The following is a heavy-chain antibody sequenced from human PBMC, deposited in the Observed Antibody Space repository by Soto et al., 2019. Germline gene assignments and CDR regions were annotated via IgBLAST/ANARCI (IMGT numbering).Heavy chain of an antibody. V-gene: IGHV3-23*01. CDR3: AKSTGYDYGDYGDYFDY. CDR2: ISGSGGST. J-gene: IGHJ4*02. D-gene: IGHD4-17*01. Sequence: EVQLLESGGGLVQPGGSLRLSCAASGFTFSSYAMSWVRQAPGKGLEWVSAISGSGGSTYYADSVKGRFTISRDNSKNTLYLQMNSLRAEDTALYYCAKSTGYDYGDYGDYFDYWGQGTLVTVSS. CDR1: GFTFSSYA.